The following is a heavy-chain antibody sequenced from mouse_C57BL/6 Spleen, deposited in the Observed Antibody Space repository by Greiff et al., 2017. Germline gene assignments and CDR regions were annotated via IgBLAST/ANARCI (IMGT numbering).Heavy chain of an antibody. J-gene: IGHJ2*01. V-gene: IGHV3-1*01. CDR2: ISYSGST. Sequence: EVQLLESGPGMVKPSQSLSLTCTVTGYSITSGYDWHWIRHFPGNKLEWMGYISYSGSTNYNPSLKSRISITHDTSKNHFFLKLNSVTTEDTATYYCARDYGYYFDYWGQGTTLTVSS. D-gene: IGHD1-2*01. CDR1: GYSITSGYD. CDR3: ARDYGYYFDY.